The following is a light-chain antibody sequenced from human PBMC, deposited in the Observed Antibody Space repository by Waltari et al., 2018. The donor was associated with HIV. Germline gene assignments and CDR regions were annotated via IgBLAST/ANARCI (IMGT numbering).Light chain of an antibody. V-gene: IGLV6-57*01. CDR2: EDN. Sequence: FVLTQPHSVSESPGKTVTISCTRNSGNIATNYVQWYQQRPGSSPTTVIYEDNQRPSGGPDRVSGSIDSSSNSAALTISGLETDDEADYYCQSYDNNDVIFGGGTRLTVL. J-gene: IGLJ2*01. CDR1: SGNIATNY. CDR3: QSYDNNDVI.